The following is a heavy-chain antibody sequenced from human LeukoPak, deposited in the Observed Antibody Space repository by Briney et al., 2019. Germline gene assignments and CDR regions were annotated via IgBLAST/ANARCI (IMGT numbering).Heavy chain of an antibody. J-gene: IGHJ4*02. V-gene: IGHV3-74*01. CDR2: INNDGSGT. D-gene: IGHD3-3*01. Sequence: GGSLRLSCAASGFTFSSYWMHWVRQAPGKGPVWVSRINNDGSGTTYADSVKGRFTISRDDAKNTLYRQMNSLRAEDTAVYYCAKNRYYDFWSGDDYWGQGTLVTVSS. CDR3: AKNRYYDFWSGDDY. CDR1: GFTFSSYW.